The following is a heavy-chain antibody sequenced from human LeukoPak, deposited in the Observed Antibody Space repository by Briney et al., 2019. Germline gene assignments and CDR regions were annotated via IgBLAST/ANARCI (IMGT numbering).Heavy chain of an antibody. Sequence: GGSLRLSCAASGFTFSSYAMSWVRQTPGKGLEWVSAISGSGGSTYYADSVKGRFTISRDNSKNTLYLQMNSLRAEDTAVYYCAKDFSMTTVVTGLARKTHYFDYWGQGTLVTVSS. CDR1: GFTFSSYA. CDR2: ISGSGGST. CDR3: AKDFSMTTVVTGLARKTHYFDY. J-gene: IGHJ4*02. D-gene: IGHD4-23*01. V-gene: IGHV3-23*01.